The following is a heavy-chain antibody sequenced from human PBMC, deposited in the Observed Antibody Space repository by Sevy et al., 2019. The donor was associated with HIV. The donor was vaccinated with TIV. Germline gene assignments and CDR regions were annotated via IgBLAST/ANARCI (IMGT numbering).Heavy chain of an antibody. V-gene: IGHV6-1*01. D-gene: IGHD1-26*01. CDR1: GDSVSSNGAA. Sequence: SQTLSLTCGISGDSVSSNGAAWNWIRQSPSRGLEWLGRTYYTSRWSNDYTASVKSRVTINPDTSKNKFSLQLNSVTPEDTAIYYCARDYIGGSRGGQGFDPWGQGTLVTVSS. CDR2: TYYTSRWSN. J-gene: IGHJ5*02. CDR3: ARDYIGGSRGGQGFDP.